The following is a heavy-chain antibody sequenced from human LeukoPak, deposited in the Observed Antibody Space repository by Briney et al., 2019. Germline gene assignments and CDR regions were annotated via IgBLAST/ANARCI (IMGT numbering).Heavy chain of an antibody. V-gene: IGHV3-33*01. D-gene: IGHD2-2*01. CDR1: GFTLSYYG. Sequence: PGGSLRLSCAASGFTLSYYGMDWVRQAPGKGLEWVAVIWSDGDNKYYADSAKGRFTISRDNSKNTLYLQMNSLRAEDTAVYYCARENRGQYQLLSGVDVWGEGTTVTVSS. J-gene: IGHJ6*04. CDR2: IWSDGDNK. CDR3: ARENRGQYQLLSGVDV.